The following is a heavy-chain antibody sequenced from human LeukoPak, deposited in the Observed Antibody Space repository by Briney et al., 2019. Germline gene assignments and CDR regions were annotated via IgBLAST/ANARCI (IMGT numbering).Heavy chain of an antibody. D-gene: IGHD3-22*01. CDR1: GFTFSSYA. Sequence: PGGSLRLSCAASGFTFSSYAMSWVRQAPGKGLEWVSAISGSGGSTYYADSVKGRFTISRDNSKNTLYLQMNSLRAEDTAVYYCAKDYGENYYDSSGYWDPWGRGTLVTVSS. J-gene: IGHJ5*02. CDR3: AKDYGENYYDSSGYWDP. CDR2: ISGSGGST. V-gene: IGHV3-23*01.